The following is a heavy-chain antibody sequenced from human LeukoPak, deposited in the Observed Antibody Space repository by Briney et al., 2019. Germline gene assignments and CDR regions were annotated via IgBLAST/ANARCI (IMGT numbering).Heavy chain of an antibody. Sequence: SETLSLTRTVSGGSVRSGGYYWSWIRQHPGKGLEWIGYIYESDSGSTYYNPSLESRLSISVDTSKDQFSLKLRSVTAADTAVYYCARGDRDYYFDYWGQGTLVTVSS. J-gene: IGHJ4*02. CDR2: IYESDSGST. D-gene: IGHD5-24*01. CDR1: GGSVRSGGYY. CDR3: ARGDRDYYFDY. V-gene: IGHV4-31*03.